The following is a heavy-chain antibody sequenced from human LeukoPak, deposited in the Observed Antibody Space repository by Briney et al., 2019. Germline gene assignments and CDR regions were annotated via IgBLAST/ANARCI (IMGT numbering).Heavy chain of an antibody. V-gene: IGHV3-11*01. J-gene: IGHJ4*02. CDR3: ARRAAAGRCFAY. D-gene: IGHD6-13*01. Sequence: GGSLRLSCAVSGFTFSDYYMSWIRQAPGKGLEWVSYISSGGSTISHADSVKGRFTISRDNAENSLYLQMNSLRAEDTAVYYCARRAAAGRCFAYWGQGTLVTVSS. CDR1: GFTFSDYY. CDR2: ISSGGSTI.